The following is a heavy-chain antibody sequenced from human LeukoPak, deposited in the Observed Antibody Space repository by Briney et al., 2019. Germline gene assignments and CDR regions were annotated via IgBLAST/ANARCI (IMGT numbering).Heavy chain of an antibody. J-gene: IGHJ3*02. CDR3: AKTVLSRPLGYCSSTSCNDAFDI. D-gene: IGHD2-2*01. CDR2: ISGSGGST. CDR1: GFTFSSYA. Sequence: GGSLRLSCAASGFTFSSYAMSWVRQAPGKGLEWVSAISGSGGSTYYADSVKGRFTISRDNSKNTLYLQMNSLRAEDTAVYYCAKTVLSRPLGYCSSTSCNDAFDIRGQGTMVTVSS. V-gene: IGHV3-23*01.